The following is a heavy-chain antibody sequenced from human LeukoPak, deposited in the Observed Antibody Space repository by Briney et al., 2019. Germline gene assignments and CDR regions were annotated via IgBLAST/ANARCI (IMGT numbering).Heavy chain of an antibody. CDR2: INPNSGGT. CDR1: GYTFTGYY. V-gene: IGHV1-2*02. Sequence: ASVKVSCKASGYTFTGYYMHWVRQAPGQGLEWMRWINPNSGGTNYAQKFQGRVTMTRDTSISTAYMELSRLRSDDTAVYYCARVWHHNGDYDYWGQGNLVTVSS. J-gene: IGHJ4*02. D-gene: IGHD4-17*01. CDR3: ARVWHHNGDYDY.